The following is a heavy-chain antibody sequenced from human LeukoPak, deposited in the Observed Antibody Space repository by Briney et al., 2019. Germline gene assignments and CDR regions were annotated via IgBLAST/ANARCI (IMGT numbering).Heavy chain of an antibody. D-gene: IGHD6-19*01. Sequence: ETLSLTCTVSGASISSTSYYWGWIRQAPGKGLEWVSAISGSGGSTYYADSVKGRFTISRDNSKNTLYLQMNSLRAEDTAVYYCAKADLAVGHFDYWGQGTLVTVSS. CDR1: GASISSTSYY. J-gene: IGHJ4*02. CDR2: ISGSGGST. V-gene: IGHV3-23*01. CDR3: AKADLAVGHFDY.